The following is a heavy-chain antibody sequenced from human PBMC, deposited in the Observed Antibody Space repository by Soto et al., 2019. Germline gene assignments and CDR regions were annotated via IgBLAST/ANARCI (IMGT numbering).Heavy chain of an antibody. CDR1: GGTYNTFA. V-gene: IGHV1-69*10. J-gene: IGHJ4*02. CDR3: VRAAKRYFDY. Sequence: ASVKVSCKASGGTYNTFAISWVRQAPGQGLEWMGGIIPVLGPAFYAQKFQGRVTITADKSTTTAYLELTSLRSEDTAVYYCVRAAKRYFDYWGQGTLVTVS. CDR2: IIPVLGPA.